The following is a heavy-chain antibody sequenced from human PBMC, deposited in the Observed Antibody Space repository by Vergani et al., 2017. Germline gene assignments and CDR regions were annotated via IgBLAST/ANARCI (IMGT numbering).Heavy chain of an antibody. CDR1: GYTFTGYY. V-gene: IGHV1-2*02. CDR3: ARDGLPGVDTPYYYYMDV. CDR2: INPNSGGT. Sequence: QVQLVQSGAEVKKPGASVKVSCKASGYTFTGYYMHWVRQAPGQGLEWMGWINPNSGGTNYAQKFQGRVTMTRDTSISTAYMELSRLRSEDTAVYYCARDGLPGVDTPYYYYMDVWGKGTTVTVSS. D-gene: IGHD2-15*01. J-gene: IGHJ6*03.